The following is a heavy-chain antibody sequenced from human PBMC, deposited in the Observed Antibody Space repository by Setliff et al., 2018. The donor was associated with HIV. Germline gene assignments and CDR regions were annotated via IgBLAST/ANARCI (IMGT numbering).Heavy chain of an antibody. CDR1: GGSISTSRYY. CDR3: ASLDGSESPYIYYYYMDV. D-gene: IGHD3-10*01. Sequence: PSETLSLTCTVSGGSISTSRYYWGWIRQPQGKGLAWIASINYRGNTYSNPSLKSRAAISVDTSKNQISLKLSSVTAADTSVYYCASLDGSESPYIYYYYMDVWGKGTAVTVSS. CDR2: INYRGNT. J-gene: IGHJ6*03. V-gene: IGHV4-39*01.